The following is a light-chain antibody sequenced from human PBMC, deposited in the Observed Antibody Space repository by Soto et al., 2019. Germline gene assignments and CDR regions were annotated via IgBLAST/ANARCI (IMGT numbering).Light chain of an antibody. V-gene: IGKV1-39*01. CDR3: QQSYSTPPMT. CDR2: AAS. J-gene: IGKJ1*01. Sequence: DMQMTQSPASLSTSVGDRVTSTCRASQSISSYLNWYQQKPGKAPKLLIYAASSLQSGVPSRFSGSGSGTDFTLTISSLQPEDFATYYCQQSYSTPPMTFGQGTKVDIK. CDR1: QSISSY.